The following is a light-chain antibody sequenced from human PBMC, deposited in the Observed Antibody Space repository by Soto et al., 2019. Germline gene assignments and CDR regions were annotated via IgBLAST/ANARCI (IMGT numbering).Light chain of an antibody. CDR1: QSIGTY. J-gene: IGKJ4*01. CDR3: QQRNPLT. CDR2: DAS. Sequence: EIVLTQSPATLSLSPGERATLSCRASQSIGTYLAWYQQKPGQAPRLLIYDASNRATGTPARFSGGGSGTDFTLTISSLEPEDFAVYYCQQRNPLTFGGGTKVDIK. V-gene: IGKV3-11*01.